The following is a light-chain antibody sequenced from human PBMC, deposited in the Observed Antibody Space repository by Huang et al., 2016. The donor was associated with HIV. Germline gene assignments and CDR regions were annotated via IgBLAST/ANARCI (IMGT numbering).Light chain of an antibody. Sequence: DIQMTQSPSSLSASVGDRVTITCRASEDITNSLALYHQKPGTVPELLIYGASSLQGGVPSRFSGSGSGTHFTLTISGLQSGDVGTYYCQNYNRAPRTFGQGTKVEIK. CDR2: GAS. CDR3: QNYNRAPRT. CDR1: EDITNS. V-gene: IGKV1-27*01. J-gene: IGKJ1*01.